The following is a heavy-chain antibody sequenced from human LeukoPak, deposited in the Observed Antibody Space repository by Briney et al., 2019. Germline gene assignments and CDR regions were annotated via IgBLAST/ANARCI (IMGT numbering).Heavy chain of an antibody. CDR1: GGSFSGYY. CDR3: AKWGRNYYGSGSLKN. V-gene: IGHV4-34*01. CDR2: INHSGST. J-gene: IGHJ4*02. Sequence: SETLSLTCAVYGGSFSGYYWSWIRQPPGKGLEWIGEINHSGSTNYNPSLKSRVTISVDTSKNQFSLKLSSVTAADTAVYYCAKWGRNYYGSGSLKNWGQGTLVTVSS. D-gene: IGHD3-10*01.